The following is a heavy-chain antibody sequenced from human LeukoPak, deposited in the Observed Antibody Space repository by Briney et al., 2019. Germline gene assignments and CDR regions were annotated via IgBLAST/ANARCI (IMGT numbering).Heavy chain of an antibody. V-gene: IGHV1-2*02. CDR1: GYTFTGYY. D-gene: IGHD2-2*01. CDR3: AKGVVVVPAAVGDYFDY. J-gene: IGHJ4*02. CDR2: INPNSGGT. Sequence: ASVKVSCKASGYTFTGYYIHWVRQAPGQGLEWMGWINPNSGGTNYAQKFQGRVTTTRDTSISTAYMELSRLRSDDTAVYYCAKGVVVVPAAVGDYFDYWGQGTLVTVSS.